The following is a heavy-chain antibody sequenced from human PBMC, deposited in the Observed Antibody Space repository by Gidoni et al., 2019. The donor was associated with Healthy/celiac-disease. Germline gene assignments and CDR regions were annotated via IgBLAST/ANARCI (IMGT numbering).Heavy chain of an antibody. D-gene: IGHD2-2*01. CDR2: IYTSGST. Sequence: QVQLQESGPGLVKPSQTLSLTCTVSGGSISSGSYYWSWIRQPAGKVLEWIGRIYTSGSTNYNPSLNSRVTISVDTSKNQFSLKLSSVTAADTAVYYCARDRVVVPAARSYYYYMDVWGKGTTVTVSS. J-gene: IGHJ6*03. CDR3: ARDRVVVPAARSYYYYMDV. CDR1: GGSISSGSYY. V-gene: IGHV4-61*02.